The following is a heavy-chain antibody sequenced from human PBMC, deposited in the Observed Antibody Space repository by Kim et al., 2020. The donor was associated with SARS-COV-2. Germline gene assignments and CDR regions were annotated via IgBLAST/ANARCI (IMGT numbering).Heavy chain of an antibody. CDR1: GFTFSSYS. J-gene: IGHJ4*02. CDR3: AREGGDTAMVYYFDY. Sequence: GGSLRLSCAASGFTFSSYSMNWVRQAPGKGLEWVSSISSSSSYIYYADSVKGRFTISRDNAKNSLYLQMNSLRAEDTAVYYCAREGGDTAMVYYFDYWGQGTLVTVSS. V-gene: IGHV3-21*04. CDR2: ISSSSSYI. D-gene: IGHD5-18*01.